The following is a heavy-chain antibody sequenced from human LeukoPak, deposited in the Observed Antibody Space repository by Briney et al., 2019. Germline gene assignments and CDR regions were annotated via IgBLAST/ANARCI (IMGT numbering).Heavy chain of an antibody. CDR3: ARVEARTVTNFYYYYGMDV. V-gene: IGHV3-30-3*01. D-gene: IGHD4-17*01. CDR1: GFTFSSYA. J-gene: IGHJ6*02. CDR2: ISYDGSNK. Sequence: SGGSLRLSCAASGFTFSSYAMHWVRQAPGKGLEWVAVISYDGSNKYYADSVKGRFTISRDNSKNTLYLQMNSLRAEDTAVYYCARVEARTVTNFYYYYGMDVWGQGTTVTVS.